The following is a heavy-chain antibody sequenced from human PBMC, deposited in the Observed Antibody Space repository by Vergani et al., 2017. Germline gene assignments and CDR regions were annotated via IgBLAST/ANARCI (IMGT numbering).Heavy chain of an antibody. D-gene: IGHD3-10*01. Sequence: EVQLLESRGGLVQPGGSRRLSCAGAGFTFDTYTMAYVRQAPGKGLEWVATISSGGGDIFYADSVKCRFTISRDNSKNTLFLQMNSLKDEDTAVYYCTTAWGLYYLHGEYFQYWGRGTLVSVSS. CDR3: TTAWGLYYLHGEYFQY. J-gene: IGHJ1*01. CDR1: GFTFDTYT. CDR2: ISSGGGDI. V-gene: IGHV3-23*01.